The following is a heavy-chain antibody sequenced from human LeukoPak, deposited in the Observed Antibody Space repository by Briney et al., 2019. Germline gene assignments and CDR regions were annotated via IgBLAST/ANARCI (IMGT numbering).Heavy chain of an antibody. J-gene: IGHJ6*03. CDR1: GYTFTSYY. V-gene: IGHV1-46*01. CDR3: ARDIAAAAYYYYYMDV. CDR2: INPSGGST. Sequence: ASVKVSCKASGYTFTSYYMHWVRQAPGQGLEWMGIINPSGGSTSYAQKFQGRVTMTRDTSTSTVYMELSSLRSEDTAVYYCARDIAAAAYYYYYMDVRGKGTTVTVSS. D-gene: IGHD6-13*01.